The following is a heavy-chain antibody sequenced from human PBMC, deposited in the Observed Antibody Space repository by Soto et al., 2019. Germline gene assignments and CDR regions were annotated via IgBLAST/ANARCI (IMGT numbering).Heavy chain of an antibody. CDR3: ARGFSFSDNSDNDRIYFYYGLNV. V-gene: IGHV4-4*02. J-gene: IGHJ6*02. D-gene: IGHD2-15*01. CDR1: GGSITTGHW. Sequence: SETLSLTCDVSGGSITTGHWWTWVRQSPGKGLEWIGEIYQSGITNYNPSLNSRLSISMDQSKNQFSLKLTSVTAADTALYFCARGFSFSDNSDNDRIYFYYGLNVWGQGTTVTVSS. CDR2: IYQSGIT.